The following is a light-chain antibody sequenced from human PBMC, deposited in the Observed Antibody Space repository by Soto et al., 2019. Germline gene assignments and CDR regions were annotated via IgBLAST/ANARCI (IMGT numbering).Light chain of an antibody. CDR3: QQYNTFPLT. CDR2: KAS. CDR1: QSLSSW. V-gene: IGKV1-5*03. J-gene: IGKJ4*01. Sequence: DIQMTQSPSTLSASVGDRVTTTCRASQSLSSWLAWYQEKPGKAPKLLIYKASSLESGVPSRFSGSGSETEFTLTISSLQPDDFATYYCQQYNTFPLTFGGGTKVEIK.